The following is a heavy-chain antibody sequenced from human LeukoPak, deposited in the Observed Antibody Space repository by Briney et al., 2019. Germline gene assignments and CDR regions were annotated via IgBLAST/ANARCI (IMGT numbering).Heavy chain of an antibody. CDR2: IYHSGST. J-gene: IGHJ4*02. Sequence: PSETLSLTCAVSGYSISSGYYWGWIRPPPEKGLEWIGSIYHSGSTYYNPSLKSRVTISVDTSKNQFSLKLSSVTAADTAVYYCARHTWGNYYDSSGFDYWGQGTLVTVSS. CDR3: ARHTWGNYYDSSGFDY. D-gene: IGHD3-22*01. V-gene: IGHV4-38-2*01. CDR1: GYSISSGYY.